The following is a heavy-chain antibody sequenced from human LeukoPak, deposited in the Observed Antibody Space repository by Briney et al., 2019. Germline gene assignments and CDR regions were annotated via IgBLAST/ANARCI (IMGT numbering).Heavy chain of an antibody. D-gene: IGHD1-14*01. CDR3: ARGVEPLAANTLAY. CDR2: LYSDGNT. Sequence: GGSLIPSCAASGFTVITNDMTWVRQAPGKGLEWVSVLYSDGNTKYADSVQGRFTISRDNSKNTLYLEMNSLSPDDTAVYYCARGVEPLAANTLAYWGQGTLVTVSS. J-gene: IGHJ4*02. V-gene: IGHV3-53*01. CDR1: GFTVITND.